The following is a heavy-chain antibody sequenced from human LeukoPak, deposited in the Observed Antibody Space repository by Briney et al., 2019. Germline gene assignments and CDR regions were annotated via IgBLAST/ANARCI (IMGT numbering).Heavy chain of an antibody. J-gene: IGHJ4*02. CDR2: LSDNSRQT. CDR1: GFTFSSST. D-gene: IGHD6-13*01. Sequence: PGGSLRLSCAASGFTFSSSTMTWVRQAPGKGLEWVSSLSDNSRQTFYADSVKGRFTIFRDNSKNTLYLQMNSLRAEDTAVYYCAKDPRNVWYDWGQGTLVTVSS. CDR3: AKDPRNVWYD. V-gene: IGHV3-23*01.